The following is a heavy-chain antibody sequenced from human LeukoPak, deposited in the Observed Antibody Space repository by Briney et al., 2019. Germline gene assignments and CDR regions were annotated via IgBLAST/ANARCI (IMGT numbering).Heavy chain of an antibody. CDR3: AKDGGLWVSAHWGDS. J-gene: IGHJ4*02. CDR1: GFTFSDYY. CDR2: ISSSGSNS. D-gene: IGHD7-27*01. Sequence: GGSLRLSCAASGFTFSDYYMTWIRQAPGKGLEWVSYISSSGSNSHYADSVKGRFTVSRDNSKNTLFLQMNSLRAEDTAVYYCAKDGGLWVSAHWGDSWGRGTLVTVSS. V-gene: IGHV3-11*05.